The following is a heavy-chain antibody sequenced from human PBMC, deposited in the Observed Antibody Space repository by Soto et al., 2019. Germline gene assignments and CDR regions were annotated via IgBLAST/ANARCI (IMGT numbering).Heavy chain of an antibody. D-gene: IGHD3-22*01. V-gene: IGHV3-23*01. CDR3: ASQNYYDISGYYYWYSFDF. J-gene: IGHJ4*02. Sequence: GGSLRLSCAASGITFSNYAMSWVRQAPGKGLEWVSGISGSGDSTYYAESVKGRFTISRDNSKNTVYLQMNSLGAEDTAVYYCASQNYYDISGYYYWYSFDFGGRGALVTVSS. CDR1: GITFSNYA. CDR2: ISGSGDST.